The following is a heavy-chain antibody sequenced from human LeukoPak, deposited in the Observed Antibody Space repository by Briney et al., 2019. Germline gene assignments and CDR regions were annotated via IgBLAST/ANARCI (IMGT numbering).Heavy chain of an antibody. Sequence: ASMKVSCKASGYTFTSYGISWVRQAPGQGLEWMGWISGYSGNTKYAQKLQGRVTMTTDTSTTTAYMELRSLRSDDTAVYYCARPVVAGNFDYWGQGTLVTVST. J-gene: IGHJ4*02. CDR3: ARPVVAGNFDY. CDR2: ISGYSGNT. CDR1: GYTFTSYG. V-gene: IGHV1-18*01. D-gene: IGHD6-19*01.